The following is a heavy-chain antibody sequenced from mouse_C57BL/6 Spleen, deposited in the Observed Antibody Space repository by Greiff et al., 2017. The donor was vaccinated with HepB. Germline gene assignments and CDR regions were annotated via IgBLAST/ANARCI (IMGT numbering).Heavy chain of an antibody. V-gene: IGHV14-2*01. J-gene: IGHJ3*01. CDR1: GFNFKDYY. D-gene: IGHD1-1*01. CDR2: IDPEDGET. Sequence: VQLQQSGAELVKPGASVKLSCTASGFNFKDYYMPWVKQRPEQGLEWIGRIDPEDGETKYAPRFQGKATITADTSSNTVYLQLSSLTSEDTAVYYCARSGGSSSWFAYWGQGTLVTVSA. CDR3: ARSGGSSSWFAY.